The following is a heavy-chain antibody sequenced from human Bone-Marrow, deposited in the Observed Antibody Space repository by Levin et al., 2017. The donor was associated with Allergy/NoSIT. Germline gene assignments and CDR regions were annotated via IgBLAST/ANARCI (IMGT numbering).Heavy chain of an antibody. CDR1: GGSISSGSYY. Sequence: PSETLSLTCSVSGGSISSGSYYWTWIRQPAGKGLEWIGRIYTNGRTTYNPSLKSRVTVSLDTSENQFSLILSSVTAADTAVYYCARGRIDLAAFDNWGQGTLVTVSS. CDR3: ARGRIDLAAFDN. J-gene: IGHJ4*02. V-gene: IGHV4-61*02. CDR2: IYTNGRT. D-gene: IGHD6-13*01.